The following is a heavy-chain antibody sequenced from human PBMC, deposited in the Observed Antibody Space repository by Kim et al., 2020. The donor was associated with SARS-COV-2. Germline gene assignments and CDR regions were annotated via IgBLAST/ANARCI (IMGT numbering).Heavy chain of an antibody. CDR2: IYYSGST. Sequence: SETLSLTCTVSGGSISSYYWSWIRQPPGKGLEWIGYIYYSGSTNYNPSLKSRVTISVDTSKNQFSLKLSSVTAADTAVYYCAREIGYCSSTSCYYAFDIWGQGTMVTVSS. CDR3: AREIGYCSSTSCYYAFDI. CDR1: GGSISSYY. V-gene: IGHV4-59*13. D-gene: IGHD2-2*01. J-gene: IGHJ3*02.